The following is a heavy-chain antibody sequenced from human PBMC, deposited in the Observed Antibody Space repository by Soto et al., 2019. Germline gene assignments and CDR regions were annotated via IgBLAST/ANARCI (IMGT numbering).Heavy chain of an antibody. CDR2: IYYSGST. CDR3: ARTPGIEAVDY. V-gene: IGHV4-39*01. CDR1: GGSISSSSYY. Sequence: QLQLQESGPGLVKPSETLSLTCTVSGGSISSSSYYWGWIRQPPGKGLEWIGSIYYSGSTYYNPSLKSRVPISADTSKNQFSLKLSSVTAADTAVYYCARTPGIEAVDYWGQGTLVTVSS. D-gene: IGHD6-13*01. J-gene: IGHJ4*02.